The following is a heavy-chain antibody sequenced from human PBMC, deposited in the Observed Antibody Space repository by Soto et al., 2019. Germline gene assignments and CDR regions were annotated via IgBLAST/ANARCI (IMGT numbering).Heavy chain of an antibody. CDR2: IATNAGST. CDR1: GFTFENYG. Sequence: EVQLEESGGGVVWPGGSLRLSCAASGFTFENYGLSWVRKAPGKGLEWVSGIATNAGSTGYADSVRGRFTITRDNANNFLYLQMNRLRAEDTALYYCARGDAGDYWGQGTLVTVSS. J-gene: IGHJ4*02. CDR3: ARGDAGDY. V-gene: IGHV3-20*04. D-gene: IGHD2-2*01.